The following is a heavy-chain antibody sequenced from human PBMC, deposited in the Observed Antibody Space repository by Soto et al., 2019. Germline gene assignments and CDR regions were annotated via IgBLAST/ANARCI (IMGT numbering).Heavy chain of an antibody. J-gene: IGHJ4*02. V-gene: IGHV3-21*01. CDR2: ISKSDYT. CDR1: GFAFNNYG. CDR3: AREDSIIIPAVSDF. D-gene: IGHD2-2*01. Sequence: PGGSLRLSCTVSGFAFNNYGINWVRQAPGKGLEWVSSISKSDYTYYSDSVTGRFTISRDNAKNSVSLQMNTLRVEDTAVYYCAREDSIIIPAVSDFWGQGTLVTVSP.